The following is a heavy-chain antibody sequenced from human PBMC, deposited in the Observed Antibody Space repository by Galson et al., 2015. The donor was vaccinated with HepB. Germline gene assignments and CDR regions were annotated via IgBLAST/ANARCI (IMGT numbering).Heavy chain of an antibody. D-gene: IGHD1-1*01. J-gene: IGHJ2*01. V-gene: IGHV3-30-3*01. Sequence: SLRLSCAASGFTFSSYAMHWVRQAPGKGLEWVAVISYDGSNKYYADSVKGRFTISRDNSKNTLYLQMNSLRAEDTAVYYCARDATGSRYFDLWGRGTLVTVSS. CDR1: GFTFSSYA. CDR2: ISYDGSNK. CDR3: ARDATGSRYFDL.